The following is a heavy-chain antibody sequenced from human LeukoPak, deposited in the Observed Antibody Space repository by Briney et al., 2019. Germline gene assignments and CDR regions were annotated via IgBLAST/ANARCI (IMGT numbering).Heavy chain of an antibody. V-gene: IGHV4-39*07. CDR1: GGSISSSSYY. D-gene: IGHD4-17*01. CDR2: IYYSGST. J-gene: IGHJ4*02. CDR3: ARSQDALLYGVVSFDY. Sequence: ASETLSLTCTVSGGSISSSSYYWGWIRQPPGKGLEWIGSIYYSGSTYYNPSLKSRVTISVDTSKNQFSLKLSSVTAADTAVYYCARSQDALLYGVVSFDYWGQGTLVTVSS.